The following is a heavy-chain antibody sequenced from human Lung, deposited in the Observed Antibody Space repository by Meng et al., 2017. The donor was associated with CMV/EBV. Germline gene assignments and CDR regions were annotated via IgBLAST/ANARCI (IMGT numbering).Heavy chain of an antibody. V-gene: IGHV1-18*01. CDR1: GYIFNNYG. CDR2: ISAYNGDT. D-gene: IGHD1-26*01. J-gene: IGHJ4*02. Sequence: QGQRVPSGAEVKKPGASVKVSCKASGYIFNNYGVSWVRQAPGQGPEWMGWISAYNGDTNYAQTLQGRVTMTTDTSTSTAYVELRSLRSDDTAVYYCARVEVGITSGDYWGQGTLVTVSS. CDR3: ARVEVGITSGDY.